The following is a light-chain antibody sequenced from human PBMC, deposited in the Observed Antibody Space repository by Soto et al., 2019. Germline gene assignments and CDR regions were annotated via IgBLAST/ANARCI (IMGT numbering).Light chain of an antibody. CDR2: EDT. CDR1: SSDVGGYNL. Sequence: QSVLTQPASVSGSSGQSITISCTGTSSDVGGYNLVSWYRQHPGKAPQVLIYEDTKRPSGVSFRFSASKSGKTASLTISGLQAEDEADYHCCSYAGNRTFVFGGGTKLTVL. CDR3: CSYAGNRTFV. V-gene: IGLV2-23*02. J-gene: IGLJ3*02.